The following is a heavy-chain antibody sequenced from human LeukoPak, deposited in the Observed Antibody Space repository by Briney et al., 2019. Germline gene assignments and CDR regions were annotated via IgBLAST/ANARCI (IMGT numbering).Heavy chain of an antibody. D-gene: IGHD3-22*01. CDR3: ARGLGSGYYYYQY. Sequence: GGSLRLSCAASGFTFSSYSMYWVRQAPGKGLEWVSYISSSSSIIYYADSVKGRFTISRDNAKNSLYLQMNSLRVEDTAVYYCARGLGSGYYYYQYWGQGTLVTVSS. CDR2: ISSSSSII. J-gene: IGHJ4*02. V-gene: IGHV3-48*04. CDR1: GFTFSSYS.